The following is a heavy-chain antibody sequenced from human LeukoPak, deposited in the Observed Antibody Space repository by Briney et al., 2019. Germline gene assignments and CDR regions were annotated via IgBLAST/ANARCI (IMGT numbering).Heavy chain of an antibody. J-gene: IGHJ5*02. CDR1: GFTFSSYA. V-gene: IGHV3-30*04. D-gene: IGHD2-2*01. Sequence: SGRSLRLSCAASGFTFSSYAMHWVGQAPGKGLEWVAVISYDGSNKYYADSVKGRFTISRDDSKNTLYLQMNSLRAEDTAVYYCARDKGFGGCSSTSCYAGWFDPWGQGTLVTVSS. CDR3: ARDKGFGGCSSTSCYAGWFDP. CDR2: ISYDGSNK.